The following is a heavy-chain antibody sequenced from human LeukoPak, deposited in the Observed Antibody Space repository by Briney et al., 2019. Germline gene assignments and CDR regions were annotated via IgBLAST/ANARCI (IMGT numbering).Heavy chain of an antibody. CDR1: GGSISSSSYY. V-gene: IGHV4-39*01. CDR3: ARHEVEMAYFDY. CDR2: IYYSGSA. D-gene: IGHD5-24*01. Sequence: PSETLSLTCTVSGGSISSSSYYWGWIRQPPGKGLEWIGSIYYSGSAYYNPSLKSRVTISVDTSKNQFSLKLSSVTAADTAVYYCARHEVEMAYFDYWGQGTLVTVSS. J-gene: IGHJ4*02.